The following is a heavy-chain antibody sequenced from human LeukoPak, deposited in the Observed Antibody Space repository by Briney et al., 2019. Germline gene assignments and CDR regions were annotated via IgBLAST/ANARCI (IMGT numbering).Heavy chain of an antibody. Sequence: GGSLRLSCAASGFTFSSYSMNWVRQAPGKGLEWVSSISSSSSYIYYADSVKGRFTISRDNAKNSLYLQMNSLRAEDTAVYYCARDTTWIQLWQFDYWGQGTLVTASS. D-gene: IGHD5-18*01. CDR2: ISSSSSYI. J-gene: IGHJ4*02. CDR3: ARDTTWIQLWQFDY. CDR1: GFTFSSYS. V-gene: IGHV3-21*01.